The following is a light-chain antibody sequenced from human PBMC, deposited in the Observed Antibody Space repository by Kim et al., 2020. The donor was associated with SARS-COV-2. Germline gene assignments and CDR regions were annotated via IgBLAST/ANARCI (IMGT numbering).Light chain of an antibody. V-gene: IGKV3-20*01. CDR1: QSLSGTY. Sequence: EIVLTQSPGTLSLSPRERATLSCRASQSLSGTYLAWYQQKSGQAPRLLIHGASNRATGIPDRFSGSGSGTDFTLTISRLEPEDFAVYYCQQYDNSRLTFGGGTKVDIK. CDR3: QQYDNSRLT. J-gene: IGKJ4*01. CDR2: GAS.